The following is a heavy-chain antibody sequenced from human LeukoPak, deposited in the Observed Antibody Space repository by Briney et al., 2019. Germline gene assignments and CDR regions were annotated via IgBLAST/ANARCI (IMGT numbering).Heavy chain of an antibody. J-gene: IGHJ6*03. V-gene: IGHV1-69-2*01. CDR3: ATLTGPTPYYYYYMDV. D-gene: IGHD1-7*01. CDR2: VNPEDGET. CDR1: GYTFTDYY. Sequence: GATVKISCKVSGYTFTDYYMHWVQQAPGKGLEWMGLVNPEDGETIYAEKFQGRVTITADTSTDTAYMELSSLRSEDTAVYYCATLTGPTPYYYYYMDVWGKGTTVTVSS.